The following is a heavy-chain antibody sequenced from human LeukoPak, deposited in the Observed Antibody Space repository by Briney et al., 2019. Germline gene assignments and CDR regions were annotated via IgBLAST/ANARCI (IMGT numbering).Heavy chain of an antibody. D-gene: IGHD2-15*01. Sequence: GGSLRLSCAASGFTFSSYGMHWVRQAPGKGLEWVAFIRYDGSNKYYADSVKGRFTISRDNSKNTLYLQMNSLRAEDTAVYYCVRYEPLLRYFQHWGQGTLVTVSS. CDR1: GFTFSSYG. V-gene: IGHV3-30*02. CDR3: VRYEPLLRYFQH. CDR2: IRYDGSNK. J-gene: IGHJ1*01.